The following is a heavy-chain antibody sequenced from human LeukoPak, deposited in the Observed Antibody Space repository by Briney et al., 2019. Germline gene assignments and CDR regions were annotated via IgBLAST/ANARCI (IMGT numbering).Heavy chain of an antibody. J-gene: IGHJ2*01. CDR2: ISWDGGST. CDR3: ARGYYYDSSGYYPWNWYFDL. Sequence: PGGSLRLSCAASGFTFDDYAMHWVRQAPGKGLEWVSLISWDGGSTYYADSVKGRFTISRDNSKNSLYLQMNSLRAEDTALYYCARGYYYDSSGYYPWNWYFDLWGRGTLVTVSS. V-gene: IGHV3-43D*03. D-gene: IGHD3-22*01. CDR1: GFTFDDYA.